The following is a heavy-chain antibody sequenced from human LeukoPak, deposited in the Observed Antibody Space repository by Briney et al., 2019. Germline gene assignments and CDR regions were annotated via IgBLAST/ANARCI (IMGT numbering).Heavy chain of an antibody. CDR3: ARALVTANLYYFDY. V-gene: IGHV3-11*01. CDR2: ISSSGSTI. J-gene: IGHJ4*02. CDR1: GFTFSHYY. D-gene: IGHD2-21*02. Sequence: GGSLRLPCAASGFTFSHYYMSWIRQAPGKGLEWVSYISSSGSTIYYADSVKGRFTISRDNDKNSLYLQMNNLRADDTAVYYCARALVTANLYYFDYWGQGTLVTVSS.